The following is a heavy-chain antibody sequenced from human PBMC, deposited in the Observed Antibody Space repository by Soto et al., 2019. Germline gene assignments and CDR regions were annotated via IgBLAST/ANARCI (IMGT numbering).Heavy chain of an antibody. Sequence: GGSLRLSCAASGFTFSSYAMSWVRQAPGKGLEWVSAMSGSGGSTYYADSVKGRFTISRDNSKNTLYLQMNSLRAEDTAVYYCAKETYGSGSYRPYFDYWGQGTLVTVSS. V-gene: IGHV3-23*01. J-gene: IGHJ4*02. CDR2: MSGSGGST. CDR3: AKETYGSGSYRPYFDY. CDR1: GFTFSSYA. D-gene: IGHD3-10*01.